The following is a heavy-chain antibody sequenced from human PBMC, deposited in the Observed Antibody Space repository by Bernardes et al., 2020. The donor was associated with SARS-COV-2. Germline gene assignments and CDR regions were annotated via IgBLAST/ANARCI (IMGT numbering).Heavy chain of an antibody. CDR2: ISGSGDAT. J-gene: IGHJ4*02. Sequence: GGSLRLSCVASGFTFSSYVMRWVRQAPGKGLEWVSSISGSGDATYYADSVKGRFTISKDNSKNTLYLQMNSLRAEDTAIYYCAKGSGSYYYFDYWGQGTLVPVS. CDR1: GFTFSSYV. V-gene: IGHV3-23*01. D-gene: IGHD1-26*01. CDR3: AKGSGSYYYFDY.